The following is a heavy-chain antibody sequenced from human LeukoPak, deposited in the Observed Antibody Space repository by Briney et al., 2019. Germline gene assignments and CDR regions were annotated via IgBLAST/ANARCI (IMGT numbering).Heavy chain of an antibody. D-gene: IGHD3-3*01. V-gene: IGHV4-61*02. J-gene: IGHJ3*02. CDR2: IYTSGST. Sequence: SQTLSLTCTVSGGSISSGSYYWSWIRQPGGKGLEWIGRIYTSGSTNYNPSVKSRVTISVDTSKNQFSLKLGSVTAADTAVYYCARKKYYDFWSGYYTYDAFDIWGQGTMVTVSS. CDR1: GGSISSGSYY. CDR3: ARKKYYDFWSGYYTYDAFDI.